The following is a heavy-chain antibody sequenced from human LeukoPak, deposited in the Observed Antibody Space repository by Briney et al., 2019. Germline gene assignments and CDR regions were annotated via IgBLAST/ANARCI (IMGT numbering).Heavy chain of an antibody. D-gene: IGHD3-10*01. CDR2: IYHSGST. CDR3: ARDDYYGSGSSASFDY. J-gene: IGHJ4*02. CDR1: GGSFNDYY. V-gene: IGHV4-38-2*02. Sequence: SETLSLTCAVYGGSFNDYYWGWIRQPPGKGLEWIGSIYHSGSTYYNPSLKSRVTISVDTSKNQFSLKLSSVTAADTAVYYCARDDYYGSGSSASFDYWGQGTLVTVSS.